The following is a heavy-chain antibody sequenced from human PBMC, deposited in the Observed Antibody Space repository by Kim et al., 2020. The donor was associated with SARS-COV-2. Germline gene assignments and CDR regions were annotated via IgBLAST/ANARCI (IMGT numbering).Heavy chain of an antibody. CDR3: ARGNYYESVSLSDYYNGMDV. D-gene: IGHD3-10*01. Sequence: GGSLRLSCAASGLSFDDSAMNWVRQAPGKGLEWVAVISYDGRNKEYAASVKGRFSISRDNSKSTLSLQMNSLRVEDTAVYYCARGNYYESVSLSDYYNGMDVWGQGTTVTVSS. CDR1: GLSFDDSA. J-gene: IGHJ6*02. V-gene: IGHV3-30-3*01. CDR2: ISYDGRNK.